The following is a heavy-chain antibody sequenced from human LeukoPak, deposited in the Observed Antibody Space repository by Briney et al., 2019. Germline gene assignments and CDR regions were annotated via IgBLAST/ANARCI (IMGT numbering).Heavy chain of an antibody. D-gene: IGHD3/OR15-3a*01. CDR2: IKTDGRNT. V-gene: IGHV3-74*01. J-gene: IGHJ3*02. CDR1: GFTFSTYW. CDR3: ARAGTGSRNAFDI. Sequence: GGSLRLSCAASGFTFSTYWMHWVRQAPGKGLVWVSRIKTDGRNTGYADSVKGRFTISRDNAKNTLYLQMNSLRAEDTAVYYCARAGTGSRNAFDIWGQGTMVTVSS.